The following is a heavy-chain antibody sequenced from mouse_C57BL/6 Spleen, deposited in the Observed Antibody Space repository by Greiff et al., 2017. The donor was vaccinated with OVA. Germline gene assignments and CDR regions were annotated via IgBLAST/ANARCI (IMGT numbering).Heavy chain of an antibody. Sequence: QIQLQQPGAELVMPGASVKLSCKASGYTFTSYWMHWVKQRPGQGLEWIGAIDPSDSYTNYNQKFKGKSTLTVDKSSSTAYMQLSSLTSEDSAVYYCASSDSSGYWFAYWGQGTLVTVSA. CDR3: ASSDSSGYWFAY. V-gene: IGHV1-69*01. CDR2: IDPSDSYT. D-gene: IGHD3-2*02. CDR1: GYTFTSYW. J-gene: IGHJ3*01.